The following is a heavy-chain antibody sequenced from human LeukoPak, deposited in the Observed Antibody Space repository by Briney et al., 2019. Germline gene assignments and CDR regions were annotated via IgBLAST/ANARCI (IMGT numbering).Heavy chain of an antibody. CDR3: ARDMGGGREILSIAAY. V-gene: IGHV1-2*02. Sequence: ASVKVSCKASGYTFTGYYMHWVRQAPGQGLEWMGWINPNSGGTNYAQKFQGRVTMTRDTSISTAFMELSRLTSDDTAVYYCARDMGGGREILSIAAYWGQGTLVTVSS. CDR1: GYTFTGYY. D-gene: IGHD6-6*01. J-gene: IGHJ4*02. CDR2: INPNSGGT.